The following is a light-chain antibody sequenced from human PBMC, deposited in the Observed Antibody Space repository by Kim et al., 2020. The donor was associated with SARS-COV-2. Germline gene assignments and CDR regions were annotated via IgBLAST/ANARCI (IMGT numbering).Light chain of an antibody. Sequence: ASVGERVTITCRASQGIYNNLGWYQQKPGKAPKCLIYAASILQSGVPSRFSGSGSGTEFTLTINSLEPEDFATYFCLQANGYPRVFGQGTKVDIK. CDR3: LQANGYPRV. CDR1: QGIYNN. J-gene: IGKJ1*01. V-gene: IGKV1-17*01. CDR2: AAS.